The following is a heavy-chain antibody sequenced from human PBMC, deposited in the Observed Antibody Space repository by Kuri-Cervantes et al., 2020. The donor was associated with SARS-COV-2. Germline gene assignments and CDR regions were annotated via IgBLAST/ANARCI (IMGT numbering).Heavy chain of an antibody. CDR1: GFTFSGHW. V-gene: IGHV3-74*01. CDR2: INSDGSST. Sequence: GGSLRLSCAASGFTFSGHWMHWVRQAPGKGLVWVSRINSDGSSTSYADSVKGRFTISRDNAKNTLYLQMNSLRAEDTAVYYCARVGIVGAYDYWGQGTLVTVSS. CDR3: ARVGIVGAYDY. D-gene: IGHD1-26*01. J-gene: IGHJ4*02.